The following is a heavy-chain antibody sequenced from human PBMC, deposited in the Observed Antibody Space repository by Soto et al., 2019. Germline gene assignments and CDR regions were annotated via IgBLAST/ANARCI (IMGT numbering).Heavy chain of an antibody. J-gene: IGHJ6*02. CDR3: ARIPIVVVTATLGGMDV. V-gene: IGHV3-53*01. Sequence: GGSLILSCAASGFTVSSNYMSWVRQDPGKGLEWVSVIYSGGSTYYADSVKGRFTISRDNSKNTLYLQMNSLRAEDTAVYYCARIPIVVVTATLGGMDVWGQGTTVTVS. D-gene: IGHD2-21*02. CDR2: IYSGGST. CDR1: GFTVSSNY.